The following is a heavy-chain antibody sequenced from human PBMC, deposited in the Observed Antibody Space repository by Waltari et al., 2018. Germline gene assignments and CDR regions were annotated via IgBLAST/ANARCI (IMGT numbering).Heavy chain of an antibody. CDR3: ARSPRITIFGVASGDWFDP. CDR2: IYYSGST. Sequence: QVQLVESGGGVVQPGGSLRLSCAASGFTFSSYGMHWVRQAPGKGLEWIGSIYYSGSTYYNPSLKSRVTISVDTSKNQFSLKLSSVTAADTAVYYCARSPRITIFGVASGDWFDPWGQGTLVTVSS. CDR1: GFTFSSYG. V-gene: IGHV4-38-2*01. D-gene: IGHD3-3*01. J-gene: IGHJ5*02.